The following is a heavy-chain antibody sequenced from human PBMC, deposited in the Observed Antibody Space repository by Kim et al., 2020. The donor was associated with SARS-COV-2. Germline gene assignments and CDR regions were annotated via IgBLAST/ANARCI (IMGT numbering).Heavy chain of an antibody. CDR2: ISPSSSFF. CDR1: GFVFSEYA. J-gene: IGHJ4*02. Sequence: GGSLRLSCTASGFVFSEYAMNWVRQAPGKGLEWVSTISPSSSFFYYTDSVKGRFTISRDNARNSLSLQMNSLRADDTAVYYCARKKEMSTTGAFDYWGQGTLVTVSS. CDR3: ARKKEMSTTGAFDY. V-gene: IGHV3-21*01. D-gene: IGHD1-1*01.